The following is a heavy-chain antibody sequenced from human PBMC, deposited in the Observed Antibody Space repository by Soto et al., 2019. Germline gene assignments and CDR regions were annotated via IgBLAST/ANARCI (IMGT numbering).Heavy chain of an antibody. D-gene: IGHD5-18*01. V-gene: IGHV3-11*01. CDR1: GFTFSDYY. CDR3: ARDVDTAMVLAFDI. Sequence: PGGSLRLSCAASGFTFSDYYMSWIRQAPGKGLEWVSYISSSGSTIYYADSVKGRFTISRDNAKNSLYLQMNSLRAEDTAVYYCARDVDTAMVLAFDIWGQGTMVTVSS. CDR2: ISSSGSTI. J-gene: IGHJ3*02.